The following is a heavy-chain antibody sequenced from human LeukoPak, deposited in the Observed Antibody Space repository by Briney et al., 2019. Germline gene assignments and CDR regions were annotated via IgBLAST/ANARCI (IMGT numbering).Heavy chain of an antibody. CDR1: GFTFSSYW. CDR3: ARSGPISYYFDY. V-gene: IGHV3-7*01. CDR2: IKQDGSEK. Sequence: PGGSLRLSCAASGFTFSSYWMSWVRQAPGKGLEWVANIKQDGSEKYYVDSVKGRFTISSDNAKNSLYLQMKSLRAEDTAVYYCARSGPISYYFDYWGQGTLVTVSS. J-gene: IGHJ4*02. D-gene: IGHD2-15*01.